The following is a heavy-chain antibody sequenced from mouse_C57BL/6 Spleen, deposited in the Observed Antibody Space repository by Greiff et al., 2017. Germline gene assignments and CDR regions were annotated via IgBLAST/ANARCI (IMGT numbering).Heavy chain of an antibody. J-gene: IGHJ2*01. V-gene: IGHV1-82*01. CDR1: GYAFSSSW. CDR3: ATLANWDGGYYFDY. Sequence: QVQLKESGPELVKPGASVKISCKASGYAFSSSWMNWVKQRPGKGLEWIGRIYPGDGDTNYNGKFKGKATLTADKSSSTAYMQLSSLTSEDSAVYCCATLANWDGGYYFDYWGQGTTLTVSS. CDR2: IYPGDGDT. D-gene: IGHD4-1*01.